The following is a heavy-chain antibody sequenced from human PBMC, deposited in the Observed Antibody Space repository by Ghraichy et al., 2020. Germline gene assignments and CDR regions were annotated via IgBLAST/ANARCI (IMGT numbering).Heavy chain of an antibody. J-gene: IGHJ4*02. D-gene: IGHD3-16*01. Sequence: SGPTLVKPTQTLTLTCTFSGFSLSTSGVEVGWIRQPPGKALEWLTLIYVNGEERYSPSLKSRLTITRDTSKNQVVLTMTNMDPVDTATYYCARALRLSTRGLKGFDYWGQGPWSPSPQ. CDR1: GFSLSTSGVE. CDR3: ARALRLSTRGLKGFDY. V-gene: IGHV2-5*01. CDR2: IYVNGEE.